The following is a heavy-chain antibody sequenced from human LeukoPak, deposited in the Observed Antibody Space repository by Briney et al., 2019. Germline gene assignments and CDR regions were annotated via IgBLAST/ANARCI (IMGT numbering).Heavy chain of an antibody. V-gene: IGHV3-30*04. D-gene: IGHD2-15*01. CDR2: ISYDGSNK. Sequence: GVSLRLSCAASGFTFSSYAMHWVRQAPGKGLEWVAVISYDGSNKYYADSVKGRFTISRDNSKNTLYLQMNSLRAEDTAVYYCARDRSIVVVVAATPDYWGQGTLVTVSS. CDR1: GFTFSSYA. J-gene: IGHJ4*02. CDR3: ARDRSIVVVVAATPDY.